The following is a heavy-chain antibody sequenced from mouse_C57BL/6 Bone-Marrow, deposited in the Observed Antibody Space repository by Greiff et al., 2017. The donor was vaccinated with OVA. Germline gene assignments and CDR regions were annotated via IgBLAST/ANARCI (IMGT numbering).Heavy chain of an antibody. J-gene: IGHJ2*01. CDR1: GYAFSSSW. CDR2: IYPGDGAT. D-gene: IGHD2-3*01. CDR3: ARSMVRYFDY. Sequence: VKLVESGPELVKPGASVKISCKASGYAFSSSWMNWVKQRPGKGLEWIGRIYPGDGATNYNGKFKGTATLTADNSSSPSYMQLSSLTSEDSAVYFCARSMVRYFDYWGQGTTRTVSS. V-gene: IGHV1-82*01.